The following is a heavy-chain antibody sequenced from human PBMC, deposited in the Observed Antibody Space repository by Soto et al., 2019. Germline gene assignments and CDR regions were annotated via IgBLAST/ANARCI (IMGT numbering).Heavy chain of an antibody. Sequence: EVQLVESGGGLVQPGGSLKLSCAASGFTFTNYWIHWVRQAPGKGLVWVLRINSDGSNINYADFVKGRFTISRDNAKTTVYLQMNSLRAEDTAVYFCASSATGLYGDYNWGQGALVTVSS. CDR3: ASSATGLYGDYN. CDR2: INSDGSNI. J-gene: IGHJ4*02. D-gene: IGHD4-17*01. CDR1: GFTFTNYW. V-gene: IGHV3-74*01.